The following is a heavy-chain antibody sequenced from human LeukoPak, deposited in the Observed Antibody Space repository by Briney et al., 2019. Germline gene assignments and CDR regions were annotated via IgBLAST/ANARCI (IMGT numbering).Heavy chain of an antibody. CDR1: GGSISTYY. D-gene: IGHD1-1*01. J-gene: IGHJ2*01. V-gene: IGHV4-59*08. CDR2: IYYSGST. Sequence: PSQTLSLTCTVSGGSISTYYWSWIRQPPGKGLEWIGYIYYSGSTNYNPSLKSRVTISVDTSKNQFSLKLSSVTAADTAVYYCARTTNYWYFDLWGRGTLVTVSS. CDR3: ARTTNYWYFDL.